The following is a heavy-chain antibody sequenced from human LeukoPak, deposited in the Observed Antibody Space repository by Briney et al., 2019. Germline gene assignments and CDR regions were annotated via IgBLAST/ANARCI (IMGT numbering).Heavy chain of an antibody. V-gene: IGHV3-30*18. D-gene: IGHD3-10*01. J-gene: IGHJ5*02. CDR2: ISYDGSNK. CDR3: AKRFYYGSGPFDP. CDR1: GFTFSVHG. Sequence: PGGSLRLSCAASGFTFSVHGVHWVRQTPVKGLEWVAVISYDGSNKYYADSVKGRFTISRDNSKNTLYLQMNSLRAEDTAVYYCAKRFYYGSGPFDPWGQGTLVTVSS.